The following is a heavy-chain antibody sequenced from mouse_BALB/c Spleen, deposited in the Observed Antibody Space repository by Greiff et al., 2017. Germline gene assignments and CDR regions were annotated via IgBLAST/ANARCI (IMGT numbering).Heavy chain of an antibody. V-gene: IGHV5-6-5*01. CDR3: ARDGSSSYYYAMDY. CDR1: GFTFSSYA. CDR2: ISSGGST. D-gene: IGHD1-1*01. Sequence: EVKVVESGGGLVKPGGSLKLSCAASGFTFSSYAMSWVRQTPEKRLEWVASISSGGSTYYPDSVKGRFTISRDNARNILYLQMSSLRSEDTAMYYCARDGSSSYYYAMDYWGQGTSVTVSS. J-gene: IGHJ4*01.